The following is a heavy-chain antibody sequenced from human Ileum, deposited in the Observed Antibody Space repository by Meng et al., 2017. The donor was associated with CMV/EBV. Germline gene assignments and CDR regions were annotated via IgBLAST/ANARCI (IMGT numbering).Heavy chain of an antibody. CDR3: AKEWPAPPTY. J-gene: IGHJ4*02. V-gene: IGHV3-23*01. CDR2: VSDSGGRT. D-gene: IGHD5-24*01. Sequence: EVQLLESGGGLVQPGGSLRLSCAASGFTFSGYAMNWVRQAPGKGLEWVSSVSDSGGRTYYADSVKGRFTISRDNSKNTLYLQMNSLRAEDTAVYYCAKEWPAPPTYWGQGTLVTVSS. CDR1: GFTFSGYA.